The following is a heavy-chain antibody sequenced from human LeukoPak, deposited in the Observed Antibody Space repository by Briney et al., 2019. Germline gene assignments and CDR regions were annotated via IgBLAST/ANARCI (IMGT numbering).Heavy chain of an antibody. J-gene: IGHJ6*04. V-gene: IGHV3-48*04. CDR3: AELGITMIGGV. CDR1: GFTFKKYT. D-gene: IGHD3-10*02. CDR2: ISSSGSTI. Sequence: GGSLRLSCVASGFTFKKYTMNWVRQAPGKGLEWVSYISSSGSTIYYADSVKGRFTISRDNAKNSLYLQMNSLRAEDTAVYYCAELGITMIGGVWGKGTTVTISS.